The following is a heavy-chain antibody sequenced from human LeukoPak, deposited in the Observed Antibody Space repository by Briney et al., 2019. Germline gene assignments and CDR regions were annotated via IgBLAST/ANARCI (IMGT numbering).Heavy chain of an antibody. D-gene: IGHD3-9*01. Sequence: PSETLSLTCSVSGGSISSDDYYWTWIRQPAGKGLELIGRVYTTGSTNYNPSLKSRVSISVDTSKNQFSLKLSSVTAADTAVYYCASHPYDILGAQYFQHWGQGTLVTVSS. J-gene: IGHJ1*01. CDR3: ASHPYDILGAQYFQH. CDR2: VYTTGST. CDR1: GGSISSDDYY. V-gene: IGHV4-61*02.